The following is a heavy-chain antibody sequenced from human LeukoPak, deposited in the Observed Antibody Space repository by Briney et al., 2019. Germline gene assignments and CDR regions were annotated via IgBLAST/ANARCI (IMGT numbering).Heavy chain of an antibody. CDR3: TMIEWERWRG. CDR2: IKQDGSEQ. Sequence: GGSLRLSCEASGFSFSSYWMSWVRLAPGKGPEWVANIKQDGSEQYYVDSLKGRFTISRDNAKNSLYLQMNSLRAEDTAVYYCTMIEWERWRGWGQGTLVTVSS. J-gene: IGHJ4*02. D-gene: IGHD1-26*01. CDR1: GFSFSSYW. V-gene: IGHV3-7*01.